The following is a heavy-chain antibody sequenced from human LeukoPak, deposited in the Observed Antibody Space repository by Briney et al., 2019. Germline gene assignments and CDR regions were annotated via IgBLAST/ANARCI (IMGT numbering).Heavy chain of an antibody. V-gene: IGHV3-48*04. CDR3: ARDPVQDRSITTTFMDV. J-gene: IGHJ6*03. CDR1: GFTFASYS. CDR2: ISSSSSTI. D-gene: IGHD3-3*01. Sequence: PSGGSLRLSCAASGFTFASYSMNWVRQAPGKGLEWVSYISSSSSTIYYADSVKGRFTISRDNAKNSLYLQMNSLRAEDTAVYYCARDPVQDRSITTTFMDVWGKGTTVTVSS.